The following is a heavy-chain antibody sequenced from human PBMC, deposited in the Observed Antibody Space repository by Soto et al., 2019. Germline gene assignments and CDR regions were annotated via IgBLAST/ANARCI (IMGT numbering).Heavy chain of an antibody. CDR3: ARLTKYLPDYFGMEV. J-gene: IGHJ6*04. CDR1: GYNFTSYW. D-gene: IGHD2-2*01. CDR2: IYPGDSDT. Sequence: GESLQISCKGSGYNFTSYWIGCVRQMPGKGLGWIGIIYPGDSDTRYSPSFQGQVTISADKYISTAYLQWSSLKASDTAMYYCARLTKYLPDYFGMEVLGEGTKVTVCS. V-gene: IGHV5-51*01.